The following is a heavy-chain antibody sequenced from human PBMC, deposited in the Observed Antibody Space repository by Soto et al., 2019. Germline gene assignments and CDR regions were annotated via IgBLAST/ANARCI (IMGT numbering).Heavy chain of an antibody. CDR3: ARDRIFGVDYYGMDV. CDR1: GGSISSYY. J-gene: IGHJ6*02. Sequence: SETLSLTCTVSGGSISSYYWSWIRQPPGKGLEWIGYIYYSGSTNYNPSLKSRVTISVDTSKNQFSLKLSSVTAADTAVYYCARDRIFGVDYYGMDVWGQGATVTVSS. D-gene: IGHD3-3*01. V-gene: IGHV4-59*01. CDR2: IYYSGST.